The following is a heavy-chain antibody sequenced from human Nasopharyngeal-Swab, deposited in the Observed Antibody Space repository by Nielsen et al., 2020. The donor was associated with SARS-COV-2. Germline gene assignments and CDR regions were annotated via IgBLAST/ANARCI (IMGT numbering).Heavy chain of an antibody. CDR2: ISDSGGST. CDR1: GFTFNIYA. CDR3: AKDDVVRGDAFDI. J-gene: IGHJ3*02. D-gene: IGHD3-10*01. V-gene: IGHV3-23*01. Sequence: GAFLKISCIASGFTFNIYAMAWVRRTPGRGLPWVSGISDSGGSTYYTDSVKGRFAVSRDKSRNTLYLQMHSLRVEDTALDDCAKDDVVRGDAFDIWGQGTMVTVSS.